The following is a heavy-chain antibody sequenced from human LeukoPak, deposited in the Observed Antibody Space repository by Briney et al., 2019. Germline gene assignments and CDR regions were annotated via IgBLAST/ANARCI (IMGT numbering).Heavy chain of an antibody. D-gene: IGHD6-6*01. CDR3: ARLKQLVSGYYNYYYMDV. CDR1: GYFIRSGFY. Sequence: SETLSLTCTVSGYFIRSGFYWGWIRQPPGKGLEWIGSFYHSGSTYYNPSLESRVTISLDTSKNQLSLKLTSVTAADTAVYYCARLKQLVSGYYNYYYMDVWGKGTTVTVSS. CDR2: FYHSGST. V-gene: IGHV4-38-2*02. J-gene: IGHJ6*03.